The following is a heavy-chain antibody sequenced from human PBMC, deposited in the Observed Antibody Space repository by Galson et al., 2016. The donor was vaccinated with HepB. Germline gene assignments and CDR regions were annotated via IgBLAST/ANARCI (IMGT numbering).Heavy chain of an antibody. Sequence: SETLSLTCVVYGGSFSGYYWSWIRQPPGKGLEWIGEINHSGSTNYNPSLKSRVTISVDTSKNTFSLKLSSVTAADTAVYYCARVQPRYFDWLLYGGWFDPWGQGTLVTVSS. CDR2: INHSGST. V-gene: IGHV4-34*01. CDR1: GGSFSGYY. CDR3: ARVQPRYFDWLLYGGWFDP. D-gene: IGHD3-9*01. J-gene: IGHJ5*02.